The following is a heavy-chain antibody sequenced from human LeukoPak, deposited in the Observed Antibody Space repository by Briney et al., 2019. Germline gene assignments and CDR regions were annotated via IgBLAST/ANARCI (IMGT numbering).Heavy chain of an antibody. V-gene: IGHV3-11*05. CDR3: ARGHGGNVDY. J-gene: IGHJ4*02. CDR1: GCFFSDYY. D-gene: IGHD4-23*01. Sequence: GGPLRLSRAASGCFFSDYYLTWIRQAPGKGLAWSSYITSTSTFTNYAVSVKGRFTISRDNAKKSLYLQMNSLRAEDTAVYYCARGHGGNVDYWGQGTPVTVSS. CDR2: ITSTSTFT.